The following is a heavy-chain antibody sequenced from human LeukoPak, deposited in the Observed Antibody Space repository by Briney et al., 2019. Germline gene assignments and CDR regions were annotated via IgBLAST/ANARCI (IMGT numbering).Heavy chain of an antibody. D-gene: IGHD2-21*02. CDR1: GYSFTTYW. Sequence: GESLKISCKGSGYSFTTYWIAWVRQMPGKGLEWMGIIYPGDSDSRLSPSLQGQVTISADKSISTAYLQWNSLKASDTAMYYCARGHHVVVATATWASDAFDLWGQGTMVTVSS. CDR2: IYPGDSDS. V-gene: IGHV5-51*01. J-gene: IGHJ3*01. CDR3: ARGHHVVVATATWASDAFDL.